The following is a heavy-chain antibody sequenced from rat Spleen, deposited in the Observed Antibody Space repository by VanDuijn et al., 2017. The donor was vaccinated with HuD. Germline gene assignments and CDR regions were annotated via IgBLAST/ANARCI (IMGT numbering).Heavy chain of an antibody. CDR1: GFTFSDYY. Sequence: EVQLVESDGGLVQPGRSLKLSCAASGFTFSDYYMAWVRQAPAKGLEWIASSSNTGLTTYYPDSVKGRFSISRDNAKSTLYLQMNSLRSEDTATYYCATVGPDWEFGYWGQGVMVTVSS. CDR3: ATVGPDWEFGY. J-gene: IGHJ2*01. CDR2: SSNTGLTT. V-gene: IGHV5-20*01. D-gene: IGHD5-1*01.